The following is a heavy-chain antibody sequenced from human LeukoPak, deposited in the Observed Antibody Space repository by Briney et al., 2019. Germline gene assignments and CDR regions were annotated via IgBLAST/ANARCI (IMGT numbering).Heavy chain of an antibody. CDR2: INPNSGGT. J-gene: IGHJ5*02. D-gene: IGHD1-26*01. V-gene: IGHV1-2*02. Sequence: ASVKVSCKASGYTFTSYGISWVRQAPGQGLEWMGWINPNSGGTNYAQKFQGRVTMTRDTSISTAYMELNRLRFDDTAVYYCSRDHHTSAYYFDPWGQGTLVTVSS. CDR1: GYTFTSYG. CDR3: SRDHHTSAYYFDP.